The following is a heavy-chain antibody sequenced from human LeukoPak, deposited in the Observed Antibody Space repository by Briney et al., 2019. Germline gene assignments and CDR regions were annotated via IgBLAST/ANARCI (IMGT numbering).Heavy chain of an antibody. Sequence: YWMSXVRQAPGKGLXWVANIKQDGSEKYYVDSVKGRFTISRXXXKNSLYLQMNSLRAEDTAIYYXXXXXXXXGTYGAFDSWGQGTLVTVSS. J-gene: IGHJ4*02. V-gene: IGHV3-7*03. CDR1: YW. CDR3: XXXXXXXGTYGAFDS. D-gene: IGHD3-10*01. CDR2: IKQDGSEK.